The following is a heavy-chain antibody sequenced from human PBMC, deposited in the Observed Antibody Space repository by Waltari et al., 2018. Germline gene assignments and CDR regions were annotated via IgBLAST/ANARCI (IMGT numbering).Heavy chain of an antibody. CDR3: ARDRGSAGATFDY. J-gene: IGHJ4*02. Sequence: QLQLQESGPGLVKPSETLSLTCTVSGGSISSSSYYWGWIRQPPGKGLEWIGSIYYSGSTYYNPSLKSRVTISVDTSKNQFSLKLSSVTAADTAVYYCARDRGSAGATFDYWGQGTLVTVSS. V-gene: IGHV4-39*07. CDR1: GGSISSSSYY. CDR2: IYYSGST. D-gene: IGHD1-26*01.